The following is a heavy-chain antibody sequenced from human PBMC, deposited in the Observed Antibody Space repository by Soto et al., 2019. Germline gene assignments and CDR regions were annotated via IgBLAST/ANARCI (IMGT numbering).Heavy chain of an antibody. CDR2: ISGSGGST. CDR3: ASSIMITFGGVIAPYYYYYGMDV. D-gene: IGHD3-16*02. J-gene: IGHJ6*02. V-gene: IGHV3-23*01. CDR1: GFTFSSYA. Sequence: GGSLRLSCAASGFTFSSYAMSWVRQAPGKGLEWVSAISGSGGSTYYADSVKGRFTISRDNSKNTLYLQMNSLRAEETAVYYCASSIMITFGGVIAPYYYYYGMDVWGQGTTVTVSS.